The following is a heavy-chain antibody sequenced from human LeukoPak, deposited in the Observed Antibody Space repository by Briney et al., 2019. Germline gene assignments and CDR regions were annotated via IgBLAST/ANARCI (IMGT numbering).Heavy chain of an antibody. CDR3: ARDGDY. CDR1: GGSVSSGSYY. Sequence: SETLSLTCTVSGGSVSSGSYYWSWIRQPPGKGLEWIGYIYYSGSTNYNPSLKSRVTISADTSKNQFSLKLSSVTAAETAVYYCARDGDYWGQGTLVTVSS. CDR2: IYYSGST. J-gene: IGHJ4*02. V-gene: IGHV4-61*01.